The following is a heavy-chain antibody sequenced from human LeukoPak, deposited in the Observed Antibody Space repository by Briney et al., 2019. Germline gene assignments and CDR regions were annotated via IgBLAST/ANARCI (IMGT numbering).Heavy chain of an antibody. Sequence: GGSLRLSCAASGFTFNTYSMNWVRQAPGKGLEWVSSISGSSRYIYYADSVKGRFTISRDNSKNTLYLQMNSLRAEDTAVYYCAKKGYYDGSGYYMYYFDHWGQGTLVTVSS. CDR2: ISGSSRYI. CDR3: AKKGYYDGSGYYMYYFDH. D-gene: IGHD3-22*01. CDR1: GFTFNTYS. V-gene: IGHV3-21*04. J-gene: IGHJ4*02.